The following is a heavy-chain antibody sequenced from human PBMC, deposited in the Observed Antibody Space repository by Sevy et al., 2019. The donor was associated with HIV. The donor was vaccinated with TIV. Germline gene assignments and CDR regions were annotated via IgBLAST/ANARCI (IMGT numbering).Heavy chain of an antibody. Sequence: GGSLRLSCAASGFTFSSYWMSWVRQAPGKGLEWVANIKQDGSEKYYVDSVKGRFTISRDNAKSSLYLQMNSLRAEDTAVYYCARGVTGGRGWYYVFDYWGQGTLVTVSS. D-gene: IGHD6-19*01. CDR1: GFTFSSYW. CDR2: IKQDGSEK. J-gene: IGHJ4*02. V-gene: IGHV3-7*04. CDR3: ARGVTGGRGWYYVFDY.